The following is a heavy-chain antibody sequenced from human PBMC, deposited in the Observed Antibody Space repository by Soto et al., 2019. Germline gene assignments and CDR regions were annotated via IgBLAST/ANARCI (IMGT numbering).Heavy chain of an antibody. V-gene: IGHV1-69*01. CDR3: AVYGSGSYYDYYYYGMDV. Sequence: QVQLVQSGAEVKKPGSSVKVSCKASGGTFSSYAISWVRQAPGQGLEWMGGIIPIFGTANYAQKFQGRVTTTAAESTSTAYMELSSLRSEDTAVYYCAVYGSGSYYDYYYYGMDVWGQGTTVTVSS. D-gene: IGHD3-10*01. CDR1: GGTFSSYA. J-gene: IGHJ6*02. CDR2: IIPIFGTA.